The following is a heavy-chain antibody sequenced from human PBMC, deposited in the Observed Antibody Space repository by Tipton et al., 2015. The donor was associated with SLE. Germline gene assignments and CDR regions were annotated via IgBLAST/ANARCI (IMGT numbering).Heavy chain of an antibody. CDR3: AGGTGAYFDH. V-gene: IGHV3-66*02. J-gene: IGHJ4*02. Sequence: LSLTFATSGFTFWSHDMGWVRQAPGKGLEWVSVIYVPGDTYYADSVKGRFTISRDNSKNTLYLQMNRLRVEDTAVYYCAGGTGAYFDHWGQGTLVTVSS. CDR1: GFTFWSHD. CDR2: IYVPGDT. D-gene: IGHD3-16*01.